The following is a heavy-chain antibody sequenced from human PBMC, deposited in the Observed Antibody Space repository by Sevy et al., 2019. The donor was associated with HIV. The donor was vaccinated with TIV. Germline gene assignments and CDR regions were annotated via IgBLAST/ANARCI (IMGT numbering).Heavy chain of an antibody. V-gene: IGHV4-59*13. J-gene: IGHJ2*01. D-gene: IGHD3-16*02. CDR1: GGSISSSY. CDR3: ARALSDYVWGSYRYGGRYFDL. Sequence: SETLSLTCTVSGGSISSSYWSWIRQPPGKGLEWIGYIFHTGSTTYNPSLKSRVTISLDTSKSQFSLKLNYVTAADKAVYYCARALSDYVWGSYRYGGRYFDLWGRGTLVTVSS. CDR2: IFHTGST.